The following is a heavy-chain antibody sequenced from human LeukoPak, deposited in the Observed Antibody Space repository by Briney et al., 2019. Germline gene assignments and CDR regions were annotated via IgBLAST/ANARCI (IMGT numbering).Heavy chain of an antibody. Sequence: ASVKVSCKASGYTFTSFDISWVRQASGQGLEWMGWMNPNSGNTGYAQKFQGRVTITRNTSISTAYMELSSLRSEDTAVYYCARAVPGALHCNNTSCYSDAYHMDVWGKGTTVTVSS. V-gene: IGHV1-8*03. D-gene: IGHD2-2*02. J-gene: IGHJ6*03. CDR2: MNPNSGNT. CDR3: ARAVPGALHCNNTSCYSDAYHMDV. CDR1: GYTFTSFD.